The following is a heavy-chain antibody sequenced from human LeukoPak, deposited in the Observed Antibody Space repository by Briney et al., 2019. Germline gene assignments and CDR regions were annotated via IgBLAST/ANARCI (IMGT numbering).Heavy chain of an antibody. CDR3: AKDNRYVSTWYPPGTHYYYYMDV. CDR1: GFTVSNNY. D-gene: IGHD6-13*01. CDR2: IYNDDSA. J-gene: IGHJ6*03. Sequence: GGSLRLSCAASGFTVSNNYMSWVRQAPGKGLEWVSVIYNDDSASYADSVKGRFTISRDNSKNTLSLQMNSLRAEDTAIYYCAKDNRYVSTWYPPGTHYYYYMDVWGKGTTVTVAS. V-gene: IGHV3-66*01.